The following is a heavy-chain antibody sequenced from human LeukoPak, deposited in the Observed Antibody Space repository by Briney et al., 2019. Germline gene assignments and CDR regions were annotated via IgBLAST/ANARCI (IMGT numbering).Heavy chain of an antibody. J-gene: IGHJ6*03. Sequence: ASVKVSCKASGYTFTGYYMHWVRQAPGQGRAWMGWINPNSGGTNYPQKFQGRVTMPRDTSISTAYMQLSRLRSDDTAVYYCARVHTVITSYYYMDVWGKGTTVTVSS. CDR3: ARVHTVITSYYYMDV. V-gene: IGHV1-2*02. D-gene: IGHD4-17*01. CDR2: INPNSGGT. CDR1: GYTFTGYY.